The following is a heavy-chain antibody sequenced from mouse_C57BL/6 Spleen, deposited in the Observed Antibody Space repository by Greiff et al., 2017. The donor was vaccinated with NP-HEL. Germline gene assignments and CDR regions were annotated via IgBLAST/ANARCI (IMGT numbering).Heavy chain of an antibody. D-gene: IGHD2-3*01. CDR2: IDPSDSYT. Sequence: QVQLQQPGAELVRPGTSVKLSCKASGYTFTSYWMHWVKQRPGQGLEWIGVIDPSDSYTNYNQKFKGKATLTVDTSSSTAYMQLSSLTSEDSAVYYCAREMVKACFAYWGQGTLVTVSA. J-gene: IGHJ3*01. V-gene: IGHV1-59*01. CDR3: AREMVKACFAY. CDR1: GYTFTSYW.